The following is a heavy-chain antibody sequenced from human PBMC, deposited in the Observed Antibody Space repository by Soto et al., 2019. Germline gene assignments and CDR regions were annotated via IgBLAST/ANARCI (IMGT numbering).Heavy chain of an antibody. J-gene: IGHJ6*02. V-gene: IGHV3-33*01. D-gene: IGHD2-15*01. CDR3: AREEVEVVAAIDYSYYGMDV. CDR2: IWYDGSNK. Sequence: QVQLVESGGGVVQPGRSLRLSCAASGFTFSSYGMHWVRQAPGKGLEWVAVIWYDGSNKYYADSVKGRFTISRDNSKNTQYLQMNSLRAEDTTVYYCAREEVEVVAAIDYSYYGMDVWGQGTTVTVSS. CDR1: GFTFSSYG.